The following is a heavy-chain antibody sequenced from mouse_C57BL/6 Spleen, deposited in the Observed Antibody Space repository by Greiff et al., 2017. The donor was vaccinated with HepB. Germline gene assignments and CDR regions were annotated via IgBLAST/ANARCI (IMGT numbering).Heavy chain of an antibody. D-gene: IGHD1-1*02. Sequence: EVKLMESGPELVKPGASVKIPCKASGYTFTDYNMDWVKQSHGKSLEWIGDINPNNGGTIYNQKFKGKATLTVDKSSSTAYMELRSLTSEDTAVYYCARYGGNPYWAMDYWGQGTSVTVSS. CDR1: GYTFTDYN. CDR2: INPNNGGT. CDR3: ARYGGNPYWAMDY. J-gene: IGHJ4*01. V-gene: IGHV1-18*01.